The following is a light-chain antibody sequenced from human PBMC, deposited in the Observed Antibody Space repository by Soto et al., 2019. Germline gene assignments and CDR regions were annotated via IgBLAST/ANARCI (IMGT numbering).Light chain of an antibody. J-gene: IGLJ1*01. CDR3: CSYAGSSTSYV. CDR1: SSDVGSYNL. Sequence: QSALTQAASVSGSPGQSITISCTRTSSDVGSYNLVSWYQQHPGKAPKLMIYEVSKRPSGVSNRFSGSKSGNTASLTISGLQAEDEADYYCCSYAGSSTSYVFGTGTKVTVL. V-gene: IGLV2-23*02. CDR2: EVS.